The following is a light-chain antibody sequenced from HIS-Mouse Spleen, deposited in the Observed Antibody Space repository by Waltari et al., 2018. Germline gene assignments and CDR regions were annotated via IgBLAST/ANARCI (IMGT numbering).Light chain of an antibody. J-gene: IGLJ2*01. CDR3: QVWDSSSDHVV. Sequence: SYVLTQPPSVSVAPGXTARXTCXXNNIGSXSVHWYQQKPGQAPVLGVYEDSARPSGXXERXSGXXSGNXXTRTIXXXEAXDXXXYYXQVWDSSSDHVVFXGGTKLT. CDR2: EDS. V-gene: IGLV3-21*03. CDR1: NIGSXS.